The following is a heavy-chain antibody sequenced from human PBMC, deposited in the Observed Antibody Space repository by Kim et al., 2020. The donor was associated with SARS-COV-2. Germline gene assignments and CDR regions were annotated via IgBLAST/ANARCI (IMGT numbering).Heavy chain of an antibody. D-gene: IGHD6-13*01. V-gene: IGHV3-11*05. CDR3: ARAGDGSGWYIRSFDV. CDR2: ISSSSNYT. J-gene: IGHJ4*01. Sequence: GVSLRLSCAASGFTFSNFYMSWIRQAPGKGLEWVSYISSSSNYTNYADSVKGRFTISRDNAKNSLYLQMNSLRAEDTAVYYCARAGDGSGWYIRSFDVWGQGTLVTVSS. CDR1: GFTFSNFY.